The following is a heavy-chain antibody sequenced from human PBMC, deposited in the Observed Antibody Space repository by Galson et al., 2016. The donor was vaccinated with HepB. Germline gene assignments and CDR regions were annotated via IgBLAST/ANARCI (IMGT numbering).Heavy chain of an antibody. V-gene: IGHV3-9*01. CDR3: AKERLVGVTTSSFDK. Sequence: SLRLSCAASGFTFGDYAMHWVRQVPGKGLEWISSIIWNGGVIDYADSVTGRFTISRDNAKNSLYLAMTSLRTEDTAFYYCAKERLVGVTTSSFDKWGRGTMVTVSS. D-gene: IGHD2-21*02. CDR1: GFTFGDYA. J-gene: IGHJ3*02. CDR2: IIWNGGVI.